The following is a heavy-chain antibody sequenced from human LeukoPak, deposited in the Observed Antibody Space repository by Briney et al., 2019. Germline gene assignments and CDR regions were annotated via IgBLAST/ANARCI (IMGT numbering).Heavy chain of an antibody. CDR2: IYYSGST. D-gene: IGHD1-1*01. Sequence: SETLSLTCTVSGGSISSYYWSWIRQPAGKGLEWIGYIYYSGSTNYNPSLKSRVTISVDTSKNQFSLKLSSVTAADTAVYYCAGAMAPTGTIDYWGQGTLVTVSS. J-gene: IGHJ4*02. CDR1: GGSISSYY. V-gene: IGHV4-59*08. CDR3: AGAMAPTGTIDY.